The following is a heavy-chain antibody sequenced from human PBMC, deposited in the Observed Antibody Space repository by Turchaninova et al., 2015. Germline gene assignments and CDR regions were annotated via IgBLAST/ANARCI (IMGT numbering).Heavy chain of an antibody. J-gene: IGHJ4*02. D-gene: IGHD7-27*01. CDR3: TREWNWGKVLDY. CDR1: GGSISSRSYY. Sequence: QLQLQESGPGLVKPSATPSLTCTVSGGSISSRSYYWGWIRQPPGKGLGWIGSIYYSGSTYYNPSLKSRVTISVDTSKNQFSLKLSSVTAADTAVYYCTREWNWGKVLDYWGQGTLVTVSS. V-gene: IGHV4-39*07. CDR2: IYYSGST.